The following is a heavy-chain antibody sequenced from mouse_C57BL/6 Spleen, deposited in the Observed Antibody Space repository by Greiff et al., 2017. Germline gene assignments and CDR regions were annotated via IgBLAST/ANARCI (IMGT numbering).Heavy chain of an antibody. V-gene: IGHV6-3*01. CDR3: TGRRDYDDWYFDV. Sequence: EVKLMESGGGLVQPGGSMKLSCVASGFTFSNYWMNWVRQSPEKGLEWVAQIRLKSDNYATHYAESVKGRFTISRDDSKSSVYLQMNNLRAEDTGIYYCTGRRDYDDWYFDVWGTGTTVTVSS. J-gene: IGHJ1*03. D-gene: IGHD2-4*01. CDR1: GFTFSNYW. CDR2: IRLKSDNYAT.